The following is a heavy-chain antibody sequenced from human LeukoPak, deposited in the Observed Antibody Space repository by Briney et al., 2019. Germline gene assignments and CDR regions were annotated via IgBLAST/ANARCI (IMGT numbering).Heavy chain of an antibody. CDR2: IYYSGST. Sequence: SETLSLTCTVSGGSISSYYWTWIRQPPGKGLEWIAYIYYSGSTNYNPSLKSRVTISVDTSKNQFSLKLSSVTAADTAVYYCASQAAAGTSDYWGQGTLVTVSS. J-gene: IGHJ4*02. CDR1: GGSISSYY. CDR3: ASQAAAGTSDY. V-gene: IGHV4-59*12. D-gene: IGHD6-13*01.